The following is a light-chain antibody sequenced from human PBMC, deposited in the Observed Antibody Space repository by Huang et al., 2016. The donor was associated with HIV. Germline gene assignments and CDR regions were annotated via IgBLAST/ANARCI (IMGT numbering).Light chain of an antibody. Sequence: DIVMTQSPLSLPVTPGEPASISCRSSQSLLHSNGYNYLDWYLQKPGQSPKLLIYLGSNRASGVPGRFSGEASGTHFTLRIARVEAEDVGVYYCMRVLQTPRTFGQGTKVEIK. V-gene: IGKV2-28*01. CDR2: LGS. J-gene: IGKJ1*01. CDR3: MRVLQTPRT. CDR1: QSLLHSNGYNY.